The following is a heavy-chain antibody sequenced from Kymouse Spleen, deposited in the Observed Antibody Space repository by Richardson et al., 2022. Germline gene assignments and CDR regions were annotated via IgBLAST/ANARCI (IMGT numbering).Heavy chain of an antibody. V-gene: IGHV4-34*01. J-gene: IGHJ6*02. CDR3: AIRNYDILTGYYKRYYYYGMDV. Sequence: QVQLQQWGAGLLKPSETLSLTCAVYGGSFSGYYWSWIRQPPGKGLEWIGEINHSGSTNYNPSLKSRVTISVDTSKNQFSLKLSSVTAADTAVYYCAIRNYDILTGYYKRYYYYGMDVWGQGTTVTVSS. CDR2: INHSGST. CDR1: GGSFSGYY. D-gene: IGHD3-9*01.